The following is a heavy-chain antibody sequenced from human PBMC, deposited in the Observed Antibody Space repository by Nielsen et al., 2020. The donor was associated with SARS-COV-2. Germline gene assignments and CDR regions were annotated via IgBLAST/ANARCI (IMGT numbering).Heavy chain of an antibody. J-gene: IGHJ5*02. D-gene: IGHD1-14*01. V-gene: IGHV5-10-1*01. CDR1: GFSFTNYW. CDR3: ARQPRSIISNWFDP. CDR2: IDRTDSHT. Sequence: AESLKISCKASGFSFTNYWISWVRQMRGKGREWRGNIDRTDSHTNYSPSFQGHVTISADKSITTAYLQWSSLEASDSAMYYCARQPRSIISNWFDPWGQGTLVTVST.